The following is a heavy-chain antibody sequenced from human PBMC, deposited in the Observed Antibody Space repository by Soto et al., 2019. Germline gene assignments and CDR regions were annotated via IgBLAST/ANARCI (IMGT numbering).Heavy chain of an antibody. D-gene: IGHD2-2*01. Sequence: ASVKVSCKASGYTFTSYYMHWVRQAPGQGLEWMGIIIPILGIANYAQKFQGRVTITADKSTSTAYMELSSLRSEDTAVYYCARVVPAAGMDYYYYYMDVWGKGTTVTVSS. V-gene: IGHV1-69*04. J-gene: IGHJ6*03. CDR2: IIPILGIA. CDR3: ARVVPAAGMDYYYYYMDV. CDR1: GYTFTSYY.